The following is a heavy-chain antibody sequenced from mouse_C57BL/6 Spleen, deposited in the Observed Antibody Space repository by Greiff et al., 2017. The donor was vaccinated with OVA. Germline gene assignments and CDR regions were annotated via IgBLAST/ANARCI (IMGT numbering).Heavy chain of an antibody. CDR1: GFTFSDYG. CDR3: ARGKLGFDY. V-gene: IGHV5-17*01. CDR2: ISSGSSTI. J-gene: IGHJ2*01. D-gene: IGHD4-1*01. Sequence: EVKVVESGGGLVKPGGSLKLSCAASGFTFSDYGMHWVRQDPEKGLEWVAYISSGSSTIYYADTVKGRFTISRDNAKNTLFLQMTSLRSEDTAMYYCARGKLGFDYWGQGTTLTVSS.